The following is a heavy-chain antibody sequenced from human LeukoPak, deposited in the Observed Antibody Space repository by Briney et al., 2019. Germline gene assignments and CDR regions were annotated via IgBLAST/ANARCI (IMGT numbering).Heavy chain of an antibody. J-gene: IGHJ4*02. D-gene: IGHD1-14*01. Sequence: SETLSLTCNVSGGSISSSYWSWIRQPPGKGLEWVRYIYNTGTTNYNPSLNSRVTISVDTSKNQLSLRLSSVTAADTAVYCCARHEPPGARRHLDYWGQGTLVTVSS. CDR1: GGSISSSY. CDR3: ARHEPPGARRHLDY. V-gene: IGHV4-59*08. CDR2: IYNTGTT.